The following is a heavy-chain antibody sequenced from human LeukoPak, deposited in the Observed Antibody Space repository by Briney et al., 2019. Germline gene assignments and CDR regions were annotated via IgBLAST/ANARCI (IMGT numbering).Heavy chain of an antibody. CDR1: GFTFSSYS. V-gene: IGHV3-21*01. CDR2: ISSSSCYI. D-gene: IGHD3-22*01. J-gene: IGHJ4*02. CDR3: ARDFNSGNYYDSSGYSLDY. Sequence: PGGSLRLSCAASGFTFSSYSMNWVRQAPGKGLEWVSSISSSSCYIFYADSVNGRFTISRDNAKNSLYLQMNSLRAEDTAVYYCARDFNSGNYYDSSGYSLDYWGQGTLVTVSS.